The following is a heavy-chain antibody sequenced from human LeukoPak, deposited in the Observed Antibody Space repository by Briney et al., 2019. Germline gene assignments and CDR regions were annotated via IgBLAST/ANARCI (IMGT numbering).Heavy chain of an antibody. Sequence: PGGSLRLSCAASGSTFSSYAMSWVRQAPGKGLEWVSAISGSGGSTYYADSVKGRFTISRDNSKNTLYLQMNSLRAEDTAVYYCAKVHHSSGWYAWQNWFDPWGQGTLVTVSS. CDR3: AKVHHSSGWYAWQNWFDP. D-gene: IGHD6-19*01. J-gene: IGHJ5*02. CDR2: ISGSGGST. CDR1: GSTFSSYA. V-gene: IGHV3-23*01.